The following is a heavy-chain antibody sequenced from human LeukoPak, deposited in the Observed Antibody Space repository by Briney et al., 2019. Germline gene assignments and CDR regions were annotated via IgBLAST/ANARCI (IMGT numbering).Heavy chain of an antibody. CDR2: IYYNGNT. CDR1: GVSTTINGYC. CDR3: GRHVQAPSFDP. J-gene: IGHJ5*02. Sequence: SETLSLTCTVSGVSTTINGYCWAWIRQPPGKGLEWIGSIYYNGNTYYNPSLKSRVTISADTSTNHFSLKLTSVTAADTAVYYCGRHVQAPSFDPWGQGTLVTVSS. V-gene: IGHV4-39*01. D-gene: IGHD1-1*01.